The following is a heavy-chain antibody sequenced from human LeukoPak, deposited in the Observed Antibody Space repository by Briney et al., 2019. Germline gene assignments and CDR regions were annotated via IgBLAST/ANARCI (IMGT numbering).Heavy chain of an antibody. CDR3: ARFLGGYDYFDY. D-gene: IGHD1-26*01. J-gene: IGHJ4*02. CDR1: DGSFSRYY. V-gene: IGHV4-59*01. Sequence: PSETLSLTCALYDGSFSRYYWSWIRQPPGKGLEWIGYIYYSGSTNYNPSLKSRVTISVDTSKNQFSLKLSSVTAADTAVYYCARFLGGYDYFDYWGQGTLVTVSS. CDR2: IYYSGST.